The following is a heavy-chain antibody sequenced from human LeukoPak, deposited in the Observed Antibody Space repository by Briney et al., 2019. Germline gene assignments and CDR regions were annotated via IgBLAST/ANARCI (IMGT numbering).Heavy chain of an antibody. Sequence: SETLSLTCTVCGXSISSYYWRWIRQPTGKGLEWIGRIYTSGRTNYNPSRKSRVTMSVDTSKKQFPLKLSSVTAADTAVYYCARDPQLGPFDYWGQGTLVTVSS. CDR1: GXSISSYY. D-gene: IGHD6-6*01. CDR2: IYTSGRT. V-gene: IGHV4-4*07. CDR3: ARDPQLGPFDY. J-gene: IGHJ4*02.